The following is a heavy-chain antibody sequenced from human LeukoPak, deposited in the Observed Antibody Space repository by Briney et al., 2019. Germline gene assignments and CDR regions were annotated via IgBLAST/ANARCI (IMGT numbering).Heavy chain of an antibody. D-gene: IGHD4-17*01. CDR1: GFTFSSYG. CDR3: AKEDQSGDYGDYGVSFDY. Sequence: GGSLRLSCAASGFTFSSYGMHWVRQAPGKGLEWVAVISYDGSNKYYADSVKGRFTISRDNSKNTLYLQMNSLRAEDTAVYYCAKEDQSGDYGDYGVSFDYWGQGTLVTVSS. V-gene: IGHV3-30*18. CDR2: ISYDGSNK. J-gene: IGHJ4*02.